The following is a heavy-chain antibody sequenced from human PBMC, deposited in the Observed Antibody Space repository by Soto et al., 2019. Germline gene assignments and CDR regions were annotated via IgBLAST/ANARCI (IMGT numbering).Heavy chain of an antibody. V-gene: IGHV5-51*01. CDR2: IYPGDSDT. D-gene: IGHD3-22*01. Sequence: PGESLKISCKGSGYSFTSYWIGWVRQMPGKGLEWMGIIYPGDSDTRYSPSFQGQVTISADKSISTAYLQWSSLKASDTAMYYCARSPLGKLVVVIEGFDYWGQGTLVTVSS. J-gene: IGHJ4*02. CDR1: GYSFTSYW. CDR3: ARSPLGKLVVVIEGFDY.